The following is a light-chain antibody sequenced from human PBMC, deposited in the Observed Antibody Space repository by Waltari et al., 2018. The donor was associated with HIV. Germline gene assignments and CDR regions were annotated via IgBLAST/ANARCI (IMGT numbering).Light chain of an antibody. Sequence: VITQSPVSLAVSRGERANNNCTSSQSVLYSSNYMTYLAWYQQKPGQPPKLFIYWASTLESGVPHRFVGSGSGTDFTLIINSLQPEDVAIYFCQQYYNLPYTFGLGTKLEI. J-gene: IGKJ2*01. CDR2: WAS. CDR1: QSVLYSSNYMTY. V-gene: IGKV4-1*01. CDR3: QQYYNLPYT.